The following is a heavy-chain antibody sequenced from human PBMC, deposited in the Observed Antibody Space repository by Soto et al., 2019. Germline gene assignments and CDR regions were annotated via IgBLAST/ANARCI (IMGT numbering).Heavy chain of an antibody. D-gene: IGHD3-9*01. CDR3: AKDPEDYDILTGYYWRAFDY. V-gene: IGHV3-30*18. CDR2: ISYDGSNK. J-gene: IGHJ4*02. Sequence: QVQLVESGGGVVQPGRSLRLSCAASGFTFSSYGMHWVRLAPGKGLEWVAVISYDGSNKYYADSVKGRFTISRDNSMNTLYLQMNSLRAEDTAVYYCAKDPEDYDILTGYYWRAFDYWGQGTLVTVSS. CDR1: GFTFSSYG.